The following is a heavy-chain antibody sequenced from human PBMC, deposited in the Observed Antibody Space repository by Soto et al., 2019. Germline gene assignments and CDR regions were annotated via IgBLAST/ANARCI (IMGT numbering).Heavy chain of an antibody. D-gene: IGHD6-13*01. CDR1: GFTFSSYG. CDR2: IWYDGSNK. V-gene: IGHV3-33*01. J-gene: IGHJ4*02. CDR3: AVTGAAAEYYFDY. Sequence: QVQLVESGGGVVQPGRSLRLSCAASGFTFSSYGMHWVRQAPGKGLEWVAVIWYDGSNKYYADSVKCRFTISRDNSKNTLYLQMNSLRAEDTAVYYCAVTGAAAEYYFDYWGQGTLVTVSS.